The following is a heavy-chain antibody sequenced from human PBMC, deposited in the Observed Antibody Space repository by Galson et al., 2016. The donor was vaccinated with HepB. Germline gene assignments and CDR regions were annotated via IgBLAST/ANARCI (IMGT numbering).Heavy chain of an antibody. CDR1: GGSFSGFY. J-gene: IGHJ5*02. D-gene: IGHD3/OR15-3a*01. V-gene: IGHV4-34*01. CDR3: ARRPARSVFGLVFATTSWFDP. CDR2: ANDSGSD. Sequence: ETLSLTCAVYGGSFSGFYWTWIRQFPGKGLEWIGEANDSGSDNYNPPLKSRVTISVDTSKNQFSLRLRSVTAADTAVYFCARRPARSVFGLVFATTSWFDPWGQGTLVTVSS.